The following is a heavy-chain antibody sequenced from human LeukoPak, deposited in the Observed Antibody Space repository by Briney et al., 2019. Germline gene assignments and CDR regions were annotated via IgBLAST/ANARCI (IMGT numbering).Heavy chain of an antibody. CDR2: IIPRLSTS. CDR3: ARDPHSGYDRLFDAFDI. D-gene: IGHD5-12*01. J-gene: IGHJ3*02. V-gene: IGHV1-69*11. CDR1: GGTFSTYG. Sequence: SVKVSCKASGGTFSTYGISWVRQAPGQGLEWMGRIIPRLSTSNYAQKFQGRVTITTDESTSTAYMELSSLRSEDTAVFYCARDPHSGYDRLFDAFDIWGQGTMVTVSS.